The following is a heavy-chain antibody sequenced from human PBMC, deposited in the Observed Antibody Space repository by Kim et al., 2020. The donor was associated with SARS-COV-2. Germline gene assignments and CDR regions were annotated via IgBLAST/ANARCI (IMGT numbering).Heavy chain of an antibody. J-gene: IGHJ5*02. CDR3: ARVTDYYDSSGLDP. D-gene: IGHD3-22*01. Sequence: VDTVKGRFTISSDKDQNSLYLQMNSLRAEDTAVYYCARVTDYYDSSGLDPWGQGTLVTVSS. V-gene: IGHV3-7*01.